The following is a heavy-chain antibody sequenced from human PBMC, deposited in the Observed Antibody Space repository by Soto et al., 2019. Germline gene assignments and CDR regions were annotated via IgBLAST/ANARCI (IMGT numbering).Heavy chain of an antibody. CDR2: ISYDGSNK. D-gene: IGHD4-17*01. CDR3: AKGFNDYGDYVRGYYFDY. Sequence: QVQLVESGGGVVQPGRSPRLSCAASGFTFSSYGMHWVRQAPGKGLEWVAVISYDGSNKYYADSVKGRFTISRDNSKNTLYLQMNSLRAEDTAVYYCAKGFNDYGDYVRGYYFDYWGQGTLVTVSS. CDR1: GFTFSSYG. V-gene: IGHV3-30*18. J-gene: IGHJ4*02.